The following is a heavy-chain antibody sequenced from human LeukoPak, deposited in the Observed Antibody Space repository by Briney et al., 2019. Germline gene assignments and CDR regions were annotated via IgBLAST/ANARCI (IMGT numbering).Heavy chain of an antibody. J-gene: IGHJ4*02. D-gene: IGHD3-3*01. Sequence: SVKVSCKASGGTFSSYAISWVRQAPGQELEWMGRIIPIFGTANYAQKFQGRVTITTDESTSTAYMELSSLRSEDTAVYYCARGRFLEWLFLDYWGQGTLVTVSS. CDR2: IIPIFGTA. CDR1: GGTFSSYA. CDR3: ARGRFLEWLFLDY. V-gene: IGHV1-69*05.